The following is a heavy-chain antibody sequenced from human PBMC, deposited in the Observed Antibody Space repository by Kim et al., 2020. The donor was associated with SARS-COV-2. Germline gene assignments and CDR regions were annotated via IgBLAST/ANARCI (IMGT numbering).Heavy chain of an antibody. CDR1: GGTFSSYA. Sequence: SVKVSCKASGGTFSSYAISWVRQAPGQGLEWMGGIIPIFGTANYAQKFQGRVTITADESTSTAYMELSSLRSEGTAVYYCARAVVTIHYQTNYGMDVWGQGTTVTVSS. CDR2: IIPIFGTA. J-gene: IGHJ6*02. V-gene: IGHV1-69*13. CDR3: ARAVVTIHYQTNYGMDV. D-gene: IGHD3-3*01.